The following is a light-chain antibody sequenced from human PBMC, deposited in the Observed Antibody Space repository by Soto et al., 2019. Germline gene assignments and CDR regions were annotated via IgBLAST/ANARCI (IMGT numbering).Light chain of an antibody. CDR3: QQYGNSLYT. V-gene: IGKV3-20*01. Sequence: EVVLTQSPGTLSLSPGERATLSCRASQSVSSSYLAWYQQKPGQAPRLLIYEASTRATDIPDRFSGSGSGADFTLTISRLEPEDFAVYYCQQYGNSLYTFGQGTNLEIK. J-gene: IGKJ2*01. CDR1: QSVSSSY. CDR2: EAS.